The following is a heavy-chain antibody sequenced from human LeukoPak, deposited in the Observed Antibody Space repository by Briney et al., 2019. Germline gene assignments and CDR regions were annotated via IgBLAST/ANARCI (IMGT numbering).Heavy chain of an antibody. CDR1: GFTFDDYA. J-gene: IGHJ4*02. D-gene: IGHD3-22*01. V-gene: IGHV3-9*01. Sequence: GGSLRLSCAASGFTFDDYAMHWVRRAPGKGLEWVSGISWNSGSIGYADSVKGRFTISRDNAKNSLYLQMNSLRAEDTALYYCAKDDSSGYGVGYWGQGTLVTVSS. CDR2: ISWNSGSI. CDR3: AKDDSSGYGVGY.